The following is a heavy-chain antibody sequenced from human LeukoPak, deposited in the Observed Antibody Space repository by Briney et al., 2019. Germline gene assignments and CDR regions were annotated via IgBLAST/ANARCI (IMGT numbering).Heavy chain of an antibody. Sequence: GGALRLSCAVFGFTFSSYWMHWVRQAPGKGLVWVSRIDRDGSRINYADSVKGRFTISRDNGKNTLFLQMNSLRAEDAAVYYCVRGNDYGGPHYWGQGTLVTVSS. CDR2: IDRDGSRI. CDR1: GFTFSSYW. CDR3: VRGNDYGGPHY. D-gene: IGHD4-23*01. V-gene: IGHV3-74*01. J-gene: IGHJ4*02.